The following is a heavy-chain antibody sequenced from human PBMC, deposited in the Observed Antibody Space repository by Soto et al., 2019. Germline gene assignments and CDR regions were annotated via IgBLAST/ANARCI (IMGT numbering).Heavy chain of an antibody. V-gene: IGHV3-23*01. Sequence: GGSLRLSCAASGFTFSSYAMSWVRQAPGKGLEWVSAISGSGGSTYYADSVKGRFTISRDNSKNTLDLQMNRLRAEDTDVYYCANHPIGYCSSTSCWDYYYYMDVWGKGTTVTVSS. CDR2: ISGSGGST. J-gene: IGHJ6*03. D-gene: IGHD2-2*03. CDR3: ANHPIGYCSSTSCWDYYYYMDV. CDR1: GFTFSSYA.